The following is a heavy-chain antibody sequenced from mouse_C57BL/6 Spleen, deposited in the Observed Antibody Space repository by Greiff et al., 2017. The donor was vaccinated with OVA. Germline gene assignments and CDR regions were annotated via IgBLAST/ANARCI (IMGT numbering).Heavy chain of an antibody. CDR1: GYTFTSYW. D-gene: IGHD1-1*01. CDR3: ARSLYYYGSSYVAY. CDR2: IDPSDSYT. Sequence: QVQLQQPGAELVMPGASVKLSCKASGYTFTSYWMHWVKRRPGQGLEWIGEIDPSDSYTNYNQKFKGKSTLTVDKSSSTAYMQLSSLTSEDSAVYYCARSLYYYGSSYVAYWGQGTLVTVSA. V-gene: IGHV1-69*01. J-gene: IGHJ3*01.